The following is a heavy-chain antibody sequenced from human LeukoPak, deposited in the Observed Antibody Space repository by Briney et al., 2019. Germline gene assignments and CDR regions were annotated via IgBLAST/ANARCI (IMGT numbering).Heavy chain of an antibody. CDR2: IIPIFGIA. Sequence: ASVKVPCKASGGTFSSYAISWVRQAPGQGLEWMGRIIPIFGIANYAQKFQGRVAITADKSTSTAYMELSSLRSEDTAVYYCARGTGRDGYNFDYWGQGTLVTVSS. J-gene: IGHJ4*02. D-gene: IGHD5-24*01. CDR1: GGTFSSYA. CDR3: ARGTGRDGYNFDY. V-gene: IGHV1-69*04.